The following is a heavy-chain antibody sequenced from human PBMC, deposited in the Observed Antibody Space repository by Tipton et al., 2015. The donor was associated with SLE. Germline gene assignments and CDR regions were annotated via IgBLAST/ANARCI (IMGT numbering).Heavy chain of an antibody. CDR1: GGSISSSSYY. Sequence: TLSLTCTVSGGSISSSSYYWGWIRQPPGKGLVLIGGIYYRGSTYYNPSLKSRVTISVDTSKNQFSLKLSSVTAADTAVYYCASEGVHYDFWSGATGAFDIWGQGTMVTVSS. D-gene: IGHD3-3*01. J-gene: IGHJ3*02. CDR3: ASEGVHYDFWSGATGAFDI. V-gene: IGHV4-39*07. CDR2: IYYRGST.